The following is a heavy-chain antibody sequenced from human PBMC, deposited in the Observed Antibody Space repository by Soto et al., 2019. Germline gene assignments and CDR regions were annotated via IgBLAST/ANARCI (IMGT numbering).Heavy chain of an antibody. CDR3: AGGPSRTGSFFDS. CDR2: TYYTSKWYN. Sequence: SQTLSLTCAISGDSVSNKSTAWNWIRQSPSRGLEWLGRTYYTSKWYNDYAVSVKSRITISPDTSKNQFSLQLNSVTPEDAAVYFCAGGPSRTGSFFDSWGQGTLVTVSS. D-gene: IGHD1-1*01. CDR1: GDSVSNKSTA. J-gene: IGHJ4*02. V-gene: IGHV6-1*01.